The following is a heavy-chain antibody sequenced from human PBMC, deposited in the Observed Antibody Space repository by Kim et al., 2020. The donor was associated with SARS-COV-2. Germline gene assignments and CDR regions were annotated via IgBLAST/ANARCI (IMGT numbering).Heavy chain of an antibody. V-gene: IGHV3-21*01. Sequence: GGSLRLSCAASGFTFSSYSMNWVRQAPGKGLEWVSSISSSSSYIYYADSVKGRFTISRDNAKNSLYLQMNSLRAEDTAEYYCARDEGAVVPAAIPFDYWGQGTLVTVSS. CDR2: ISSSSSYI. J-gene: IGHJ4*02. D-gene: IGHD2-2*01. CDR3: ARDEGAVVPAAIPFDY. CDR1: GFTFSSYS.